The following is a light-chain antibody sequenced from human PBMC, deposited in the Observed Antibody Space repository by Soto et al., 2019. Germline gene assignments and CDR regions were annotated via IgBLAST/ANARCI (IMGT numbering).Light chain of an antibody. CDR1: ENVRTF. CDR2: GAS. V-gene: IGKV3-11*01. CDR3: QQYGYSPIT. J-gene: IGKJ5*01. Sequence: EVVLTQSPATLSLSPGERATLSCRASENVRTFVDWYQQKPGQAPRLLIYGASNRATGIPARFSGSGSGTDFSLTISNLEPEDFAVYYCQQYGYSPITFGQGTRLEI.